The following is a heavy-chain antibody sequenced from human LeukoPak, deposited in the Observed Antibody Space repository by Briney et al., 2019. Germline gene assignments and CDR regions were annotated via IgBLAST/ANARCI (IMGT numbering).Heavy chain of an antibody. Sequence: SETLSLTCTVSGGSITSGSYCWSWIRQPAGKGLEWIGRIYTSGSTSYNPSLKSRVTMSIDTSKNQLSLEMTSVTAADTAVYYCALSAGPNWFDPWGQGTLVTVSS. V-gene: IGHV4-61*02. J-gene: IGHJ5*02. CDR1: GGSITSGSYC. CDR3: ALSAGPNWFDP. CDR2: IYTSGST. D-gene: IGHD2/OR15-2a*01.